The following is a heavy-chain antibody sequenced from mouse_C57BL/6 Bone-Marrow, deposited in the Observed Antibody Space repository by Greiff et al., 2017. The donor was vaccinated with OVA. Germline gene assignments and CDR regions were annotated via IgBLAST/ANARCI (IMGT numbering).Heavy chain of an antibody. CDR1: GYTFKSYG. Sequence: VQLQQSGAELARPGASVKLSCKASGYTFKSYGISWVKQRTGQGLEWIGEIYPRSGNTYYNEKFKGKATLTADKSSSTAYMELRSLTSEDSAVYFCARSYGSPYYFDYWGQGTTLTVSS. CDR2: IYPRSGNT. CDR3: ARSYGSPYYFDY. V-gene: IGHV1-81*01. D-gene: IGHD1-1*01. J-gene: IGHJ2*01.